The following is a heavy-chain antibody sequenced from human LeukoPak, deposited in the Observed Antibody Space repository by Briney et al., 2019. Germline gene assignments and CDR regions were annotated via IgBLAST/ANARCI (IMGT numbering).Heavy chain of an antibody. CDR3: ARSAVAGTLSAYYFHY. V-gene: IGHV1-18*01. CDR1: GGTFSSYA. CDR2: ISAYNGNT. D-gene: IGHD6-19*01. J-gene: IGHJ4*02. Sequence: ASVKVSCKASGGTFSSYAIIWVRQAPGQGLEWMGWISAYNGNTNYAQKLQGRVTMTTDTSTSTAYMELRSLRSDDTAVYYCARSAVAGTLSAYYFHYWGQGNLVTVSS.